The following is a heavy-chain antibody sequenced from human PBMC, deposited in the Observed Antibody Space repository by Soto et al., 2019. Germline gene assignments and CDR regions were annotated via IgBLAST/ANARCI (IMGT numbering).Heavy chain of an antibody. CDR1: GFSLSTSGMC. V-gene: IGHV2-70*01. CDR2: IDWDDDK. J-gene: IGHJ5*02. Sequence: SGPTLVNPTQTLTLTCTFSGFSLSTSGMCVGWIRQPPGKALEWLALIDWDDDKYYSTSLKTRLTISKDTSKNQVVLTMTNMDPVDTATYYCARILGHGSGSYYSTFDPWGQGTLVTVSS. CDR3: ARILGHGSGSYYSTFDP. D-gene: IGHD3-10*01.